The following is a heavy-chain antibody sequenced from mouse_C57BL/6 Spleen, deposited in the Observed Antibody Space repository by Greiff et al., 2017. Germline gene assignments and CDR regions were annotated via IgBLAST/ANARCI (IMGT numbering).Heavy chain of an antibody. V-gene: IGHV1-74*01. J-gene: IGHJ3*01. CDR2: IHPSDSDT. CDR1: GYTFTSYW. CDR3: AIDYDYDVPFAY. Sequence: QVHVKQSGAELVKPGASVKVSCKASGYTFTSYWMHWVKQRPGQGLEWIGRIHPSDSDTNYNQKFKGKATLTVDKSSSTAYMQLSSLTSEDSAVYYCAIDYDYDVPFAYWGQGTLVTVSA. D-gene: IGHD2-4*01.